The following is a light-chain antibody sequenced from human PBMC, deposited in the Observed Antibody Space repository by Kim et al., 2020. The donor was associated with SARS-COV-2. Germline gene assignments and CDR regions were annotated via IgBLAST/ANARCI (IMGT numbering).Light chain of an antibody. CDR2: EVS. J-gene: IGLJ2*01. CDR3: SSYAGSNTVV. Sequence: GQSVTISCTGTSSDVGGYNDVSWYQQHPGKAPKLMIYEVSKRPSGVPDRFSGSKSGNTASLTVSGLQAEDEADYYCSSYAGSNTVVFGGGTQLTVL. V-gene: IGLV2-8*01. CDR1: SSDVGGYND.